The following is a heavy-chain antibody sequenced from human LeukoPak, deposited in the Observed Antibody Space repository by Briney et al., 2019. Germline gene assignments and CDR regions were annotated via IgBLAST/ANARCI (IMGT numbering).Heavy chain of an antibody. CDR3: ARDLLPYYYDSSGYPLDY. V-gene: IGHV1-46*01. D-gene: IGHD3-22*01. CDR2: INPSGGST. Sequence: ASVKVSCKASGYTFTSYYMHWVRQAPGQGLEWMGIINPSGGSTSYAQKFQGRVTMTRDMSTSTVYMELSSLRSEDTAVYYCARDLLPYYYDSSGYPLDYWGQGTLVTVSS. CDR1: GYTFTSYY. J-gene: IGHJ4*02.